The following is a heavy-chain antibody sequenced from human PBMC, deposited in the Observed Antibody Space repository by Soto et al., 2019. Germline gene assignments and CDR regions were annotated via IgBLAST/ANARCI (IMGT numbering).Heavy chain of an antibody. CDR2: IWYDGSNK. CDR1: GFTFSSYG. D-gene: IGHD3-9*01. Sequence: QVQLVESGGGVVQPGRSLRLSCAASGFTFSSYGMHWVRQAPGKGLEWVAVIWYDGSNKYYADSVKGRFTISRDNSKNTLYRQMNSLRAEDTAVYHCARGNFDILTGRDAFDIWGQGTMVTVSS. J-gene: IGHJ3*02. V-gene: IGHV3-33*01. CDR3: ARGNFDILTGRDAFDI.